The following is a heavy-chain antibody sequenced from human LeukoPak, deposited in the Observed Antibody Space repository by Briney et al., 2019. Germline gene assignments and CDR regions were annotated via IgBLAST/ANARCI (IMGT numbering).Heavy chain of an antibody. CDR2: ISYDGSNK. CDR1: GFTFSSYG. J-gene: IGHJ5*02. Sequence: GGSLTLSCAASGFTFSSYGMHWVRQAPGKGLEWVAVISYDGSNKYYADSVKGRFTISRDNSKNTLYLQMNSLRAEDTAVYYCAKDGGAAAGPGWFDRWGQGTLVTVSS. V-gene: IGHV3-30*18. CDR3: AKDGGAAAGPGWFDR. D-gene: IGHD6-13*01.